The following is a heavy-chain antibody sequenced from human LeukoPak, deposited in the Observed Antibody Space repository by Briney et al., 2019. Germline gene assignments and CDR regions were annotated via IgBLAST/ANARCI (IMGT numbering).Heavy chain of an antibody. CDR3: ARVARNYYGSGAPYYFDY. CDR1: GGSFSGYY. Sequence: SETLSLTCAVYGGSFSGYYWSWIRQPPGKGLEWIGEINHSGSTNYNPSLKSRVTISVDTSKNQFSLKLSSVTAADTAVYYCARVARNYYGSGAPYYFDYWGQGTLVTVSS. CDR2: INHSGST. V-gene: IGHV4-34*01. D-gene: IGHD3-10*01. J-gene: IGHJ4*02.